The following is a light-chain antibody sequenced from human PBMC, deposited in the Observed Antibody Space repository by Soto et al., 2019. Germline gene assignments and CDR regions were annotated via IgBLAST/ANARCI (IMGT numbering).Light chain of an antibody. V-gene: IGLV2-23*01. CDR1: SSDIGIYNL. Sequence: QSALTQPASVSGSPGQSITISCTGTSSDIGIYNLVSWYQQHPGKAPKLLIYEDSKRPSGVSNHFSGSKSGNTASLTISGLQAEDEAAYYCCSYAGSSTLVFGTGTKLTVL. CDR2: EDS. J-gene: IGLJ1*01. CDR3: CSYAGSSTLV.